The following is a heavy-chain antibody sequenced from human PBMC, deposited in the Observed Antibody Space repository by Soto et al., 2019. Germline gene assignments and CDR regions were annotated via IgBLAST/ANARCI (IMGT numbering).Heavy chain of an antibody. CDR2: IYPGYSQS. J-gene: IGHJ6*02. CDR3: ARQTYYYGADV. CDR1: GYRVTNYW. Sequence: GSLKISCKGSGYRVTNYWVGWVRQMPGKGLEWMGIIYPGYSQSRYSPSFQGQGAISADKSISTVYLQWSSLKASDSAIYYCARQTYYYGADVWGQGTTVTVSS. V-gene: IGHV5-51*01.